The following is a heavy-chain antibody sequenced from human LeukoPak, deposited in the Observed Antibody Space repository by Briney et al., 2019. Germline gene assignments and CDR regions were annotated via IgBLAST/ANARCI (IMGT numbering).Heavy chain of an antibody. D-gene: IGHD1-26*01. CDR2: IYYNGIT. CDR3: ARASGSYRAEYFQH. Sequence: SETLSLTCTVSGASINIRGYYWGWLRQPPGKGLEWIGSIYYNGITYYNPSLKSRVTISVDTSKNQFSLKLSSVTAADTAVYYCARASGSYRAEYFQHWGQGTLVTVSS. CDR1: GASINIRGYY. J-gene: IGHJ1*01. V-gene: IGHV4-39*07.